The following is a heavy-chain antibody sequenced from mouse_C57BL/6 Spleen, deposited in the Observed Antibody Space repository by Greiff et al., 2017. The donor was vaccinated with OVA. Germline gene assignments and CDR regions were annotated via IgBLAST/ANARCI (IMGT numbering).Heavy chain of an antibody. CDR3: ARSGPTVFAY. J-gene: IGHJ3*01. CDR2: IYPGSGNT. V-gene: IGHV1-76*01. CDR1: GYTFTDYY. D-gene: IGHD3-1*01. Sequence: QVQLQQSGAELVRPGASVKLSCKASGYTFTDYYINWVKQRPGQGLEWIARIYPGSGNTYYNEKFKGKATLTAEKSSSTAYMQLSSLTSEDSAVYFCARSGPTVFAYWGQGTLVTVSA.